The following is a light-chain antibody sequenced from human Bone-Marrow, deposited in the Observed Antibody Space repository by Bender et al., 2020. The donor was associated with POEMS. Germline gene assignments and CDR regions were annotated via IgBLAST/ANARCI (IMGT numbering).Light chain of an antibody. CDR1: SSDVGGYDY. CDR3: CSYGGTYQV. Sequence: QSALTQPASVSGSPGQSITISCTGTSSDVGGYDYVSWYQQHPGKAPKLLICDVSKRPSGVPDRFSGSKSGNTASLTISGLQAEDEADYYCCSYGGTYQVFGGGTKLTVL. CDR2: DVS. V-gene: IGLV2-11*01. J-gene: IGLJ3*02.